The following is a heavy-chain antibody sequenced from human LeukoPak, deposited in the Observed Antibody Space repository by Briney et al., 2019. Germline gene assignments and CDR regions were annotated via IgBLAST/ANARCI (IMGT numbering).Heavy chain of an antibody. CDR1: GGTFSSYA. CDR3: ARESTFGGVIVLGEDLYWFDP. D-gene: IGHD3-16*02. V-gene: IGHV1-69*06. CDR2: IIPIFGTA. J-gene: IGHJ5*02. Sequence: SVKVSCKASGGTFSSYAISWVRQAPGQGLEWMGGIIPIFGTANYAQKFQGRVTITADRSTSTAYMELSSLRSEDTAVYYCARESTFGGVIVLGEDLYWFDPWGQGTLVTVSS.